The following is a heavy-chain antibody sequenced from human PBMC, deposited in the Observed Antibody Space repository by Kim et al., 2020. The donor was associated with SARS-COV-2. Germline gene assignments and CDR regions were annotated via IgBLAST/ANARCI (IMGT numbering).Heavy chain of an antibody. V-gene: IGHV3-48*03. J-gene: IGHJ6*02. CDR3: ARDSLKALDV. CDR1: DFHFSIFE. D-gene: IGHD3-16*01. Sequence: GGSLRLSCVASDFHFSIFEMNWVRQAPGKGLEWISYISSSGSAMYYAESVKGRCTISRDNAKNSLYLEMNNLRVEDTAIYYCARDSLKALDVWGQGTTVSVSS. CDR2: ISSSGSAM.